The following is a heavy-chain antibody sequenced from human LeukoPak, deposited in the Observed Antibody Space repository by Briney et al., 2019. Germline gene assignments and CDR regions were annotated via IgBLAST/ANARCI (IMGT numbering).Heavy chain of an antibody. CDR2: IKSKTDGGTT. CDR1: GFTFSNAW. J-gene: IGHJ4*02. D-gene: IGHD1/OR15-1a*01. Sequence: GGSLRLSCAASGFTFSNAWMNWVRQAPGKGLEWVGRIKSKTDGGTTDYAAPVKGRFTISRDDSKNTLYLQMNSLRAEDTAVYYCAKGYTWNNIRLLDYWGQGTLVTVSS. CDR3: AKGYTWNNIRLLDY. V-gene: IGHV3-15*07.